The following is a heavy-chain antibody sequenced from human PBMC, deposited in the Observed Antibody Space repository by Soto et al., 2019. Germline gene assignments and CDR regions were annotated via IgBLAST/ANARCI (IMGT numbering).Heavy chain of an antibody. CDR1: GFTFSSYG. D-gene: IGHD5-12*01. Sequence: QVQLVESGGGVVQPGRSPRLSCAASGFTFSSYGMHWVRQAPGKGLEWVAVIWYDGSNKYYADSVKGRFTISRDNSKNTLYLQMNSLRAEDTAVYYCARDGYNLYAFDIWGQGTMVTVSS. V-gene: IGHV3-33*01. CDR2: IWYDGSNK. J-gene: IGHJ3*02. CDR3: ARDGYNLYAFDI.